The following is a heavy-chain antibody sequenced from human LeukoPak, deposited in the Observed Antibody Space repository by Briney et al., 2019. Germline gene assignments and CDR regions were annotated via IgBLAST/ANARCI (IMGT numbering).Heavy chain of an antibody. J-gene: IGHJ6*03. CDR2: IYYSGST. D-gene: IGHD4-11*01. CDR3: AKYSNYYYYYYMDV. Sequence: SETLSLTCTVSGGSISSGDYYWSWIRQPPGKGLEWIGYIYYSGSTYYNPSLKSRVTISVDTSKNQFSLKLSSVTAADTAVYYCAKYSNYYYYYYMDVWSKGTTVTVSS. CDR1: GGSISSGDYY. V-gene: IGHV4-30-4*08.